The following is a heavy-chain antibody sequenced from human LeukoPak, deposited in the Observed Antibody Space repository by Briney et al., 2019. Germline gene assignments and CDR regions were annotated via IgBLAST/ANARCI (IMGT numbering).Heavy chain of an antibody. J-gene: IGHJ4*02. D-gene: IGHD4-17*01. Sequence: GGSLRLSCAASGFTFSSYWMHWVRQAPGKGLVWVSRINSDGSSTSYADSVKGRSTISRDNAKNTLYLQMNSLRAEDTAVYYCASTPGEGDYVYPFFDYWGQGTLVTVSS. V-gene: IGHV3-74*01. CDR1: GFTFSSYW. CDR2: INSDGSST. CDR3: ASTPGEGDYVYPFFDY.